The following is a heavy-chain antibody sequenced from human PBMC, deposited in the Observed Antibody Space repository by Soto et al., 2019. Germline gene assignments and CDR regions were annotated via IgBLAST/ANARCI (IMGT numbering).Heavy chain of an antibody. J-gene: IGHJ6*02. CDR1: GGSFSGYY. CDR2: INHSGST. Sequence: LSLTCAVYGGSFSGYYWSWIRQPPGKGLEWIGEINHSGSTNYNPSLKSRVTISVDTSKNQFSLKLSSVTAADTAVYYCARGLGVGGSYFSYYYGMDVWGQGTTVTVSS. V-gene: IGHV4-34*01. CDR3: ARGLGVGGSYFSYYYGMDV. D-gene: IGHD1-26*01.